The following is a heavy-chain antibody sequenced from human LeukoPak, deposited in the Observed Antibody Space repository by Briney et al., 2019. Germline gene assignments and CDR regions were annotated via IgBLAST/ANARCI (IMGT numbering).Heavy chain of an antibody. J-gene: IGHJ4*02. V-gene: IGHV1-8*01. D-gene: IGHD6-13*01. CDR2: MNPNRGDT. CDR1: GYTFTSYD. Sequence: ASVKVSCKASGYTFTSYDIHWVRQATGQGLEWMGRMNPNRGDTDYAQKFQGRVTMSRDTSTNAVYMELSSLTSEDTAVYYCARRGSCFGSSCSLDYWGQGTLVTVSS. CDR3: ARRGSCFGSSCSLDY.